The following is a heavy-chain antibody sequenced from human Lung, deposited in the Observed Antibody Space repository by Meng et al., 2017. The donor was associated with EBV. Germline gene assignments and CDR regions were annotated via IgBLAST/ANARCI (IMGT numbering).Heavy chain of an antibody. Sequence: EVQLVGSGGALVQPGGSLRLSCAASGFTFSTYWMHWVRQAPGKGLVWVSRINENGGITTYADSVRGRFTISRDNTKNTLYLEMNSLRADDTAVYFCSRDLAGPYDDWGQETLVTVSS. CDR2: INENGGIT. CDR1: GFTFSTYW. CDR3: SRDLAGPYDD. D-gene: IGHD3-3*02. V-gene: IGHV3-74*03. J-gene: IGHJ4*02.